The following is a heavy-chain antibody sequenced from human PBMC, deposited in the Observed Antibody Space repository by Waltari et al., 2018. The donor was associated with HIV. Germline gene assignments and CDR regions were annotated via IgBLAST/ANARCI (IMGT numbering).Heavy chain of an antibody. D-gene: IGHD3-16*01. Sequence: QAQLVQSGAEVKKPGASVKVSCKASGSTFTSPGYYVPWVRQAPGQGLEWMGWVNPNSGGTVYAQNFQGRVTMTRDTSISTAYMELSRLRSDDTAIYYCAVPWGMTEPTDYWGQGTLVTVSS. J-gene: IGHJ4*02. V-gene: IGHV1-2*02. CDR1: GSTFTSPGYY. CDR3: AVPWGMTEPTDY. CDR2: VNPNSGGT.